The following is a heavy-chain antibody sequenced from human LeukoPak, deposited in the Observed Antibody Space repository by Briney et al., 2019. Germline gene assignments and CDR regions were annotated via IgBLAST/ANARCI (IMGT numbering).Heavy chain of an antibody. Sequence: GGSLRLSCTASGFTFSTYSMNWVRQAPGKGLEWVSYISSSSSTIYYADSVKGRFTISRDNAKNSLYLQMNSLRDEDTAVYYCARASFQRWLQLGGDWGQGAMVTVSS. D-gene: IGHD5-24*01. CDR3: ARASFQRWLQLGGD. CDR2: ISSSSSTI. V-gene: IGHV3-48*02. J-gene: IGHJ4*02. CDR1: GFTFSTYS.